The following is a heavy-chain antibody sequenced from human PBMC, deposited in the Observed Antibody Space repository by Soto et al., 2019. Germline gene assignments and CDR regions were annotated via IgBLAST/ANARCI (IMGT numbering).Heavy chain of an antibody. Sequence: GGSLRLSCAASGFTFSSYDMHWVRQATGKGLEWVSAIGTAGDTYYPGSVKGRFTISRENDKNSLYLKMNSLRAGDTAVYYCERLSGRFGELFWRPGIYYYYGMDVGGHGTKVKVSS. V-gene: IGHV3-13*01. CDR1: GFTFSSYD. CDR2: IGTAGDT. J-gene: IGHJ6*02. CDR3: ERLSGRFGELFWRPGIYYYYGMDV. D-gene: IGHD3-10*01.